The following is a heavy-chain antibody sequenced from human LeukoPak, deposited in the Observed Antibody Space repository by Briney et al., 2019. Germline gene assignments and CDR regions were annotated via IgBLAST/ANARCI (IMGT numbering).Heavy chain of an antibody. D-gene: IGHD3-10*01. CDR3: AKVFRYGSGSYLTPRYYYYYMDV. V-gene: IGHV3-23*01. CDR1: GFTFSNNA. CDR2: ISTGGTSK. Sequence: GGSLRLSCAASGFTFSNNAMSWVRQAPGKGLGKGLEWVSGISTGGTSKYYADSVKGRFTISRDNSKNSLYLQMNSLRTEDTALYYCAKVFRYGSGSYLTPRYYYYYMDVWGKGTTVTVSS. J-gene: IGHJ6*03.